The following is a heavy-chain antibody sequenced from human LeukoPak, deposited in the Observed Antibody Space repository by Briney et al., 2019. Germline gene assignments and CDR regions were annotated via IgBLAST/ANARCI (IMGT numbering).Heavy chain of an antibody. CDR3: ARIGRPAAFDI. J-gene: IGHJ3*02. CDR2: ITSSGSTI. CDR1: VFTFRDYY. Sequence: GGSLRLSCAASVFTFRDYYMSWIRQAPGKGLEWVSYITSSGSTIYYADSMKGRFTISSDNAKHSLFLQLDSLRAEDTAVYYCARIGRPAAFDIWGRGTLVIVSS. D-gene: IGHD6-6*01. V-gene: IGHV3-11*01.